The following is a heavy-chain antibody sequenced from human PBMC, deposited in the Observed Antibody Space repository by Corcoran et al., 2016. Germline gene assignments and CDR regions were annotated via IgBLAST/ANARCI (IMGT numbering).Heavy chain of an antibody. CDR2: IDPSDSYT. CDR1: GYSFTSYW. CDR3: ATLALDFDWLSSYGYYGMDV. J-gene: IGHJ6*02. V-gene: IGHV5-10-1*03. D-gene: IGHD3-9*01. Sequence: EVQLVQSGAEVKKPGESLRISCKGSGYSFTSYWISWVRQMPGKGLEWMGRIDPSDSYTNYSPSFQGHVTISADKSISTAYLQWSSLKASETAMYYCATLALDFDWLSSYGYYGMDVWGQGTTVTVSS.